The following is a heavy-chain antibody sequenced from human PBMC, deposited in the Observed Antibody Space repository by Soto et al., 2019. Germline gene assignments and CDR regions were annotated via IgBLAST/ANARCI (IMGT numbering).Heavy chain of an antibody. Sequence: SETLSLACSVSGGSISSYYWSWIRQPPGKGLEWIGYIYYSGSTNYNPSLKSRVTISVDTSKNQFSLKLSSVTAADTAVYYCARVFYDYVWGSYPPYYYFDYWGQGTLVTV. J-gene: IGHJ4*02. V-gene: IGHV4-59*01. CDR3: ARVFYDYVWGSYPPYYYFDY. CDR2: IYYSGST. D-gene: IGHD3-16*02. CDR1: GGSISSYY.